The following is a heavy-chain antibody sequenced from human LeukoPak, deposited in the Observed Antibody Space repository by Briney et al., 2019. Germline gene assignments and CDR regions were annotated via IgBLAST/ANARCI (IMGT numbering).Heavy chain of an antibody. V-gene: IGHV3-48*02. Sequence: GGSLRLSCAASGFTFSDYSMNWVCQAPGKGLEWVSYISGSGSSTYYADSVRGRFTISRDNAKNSLYLQMNSLRDEDTAVYYCSFVGTSTTVYWGQGTRVTVSS. D-gene: IGHD1-26*01. J-gene: IGHJ1*01. CDR3: SFVGTSTTVY. CDR2: ISGSGSST. CDR1: GFTFSDYS.